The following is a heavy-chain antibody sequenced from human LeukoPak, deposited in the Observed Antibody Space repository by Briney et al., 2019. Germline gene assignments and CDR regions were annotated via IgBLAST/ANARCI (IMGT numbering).Heavy chain of an antibody. CDR2: IYSGGST. CDR1: GFTVSSNS. D-gene: IGHD5-24*01. V-gene: IGHV3-66*01. J-gene: IGHJ4*02. Sequence: GGSLRLSCAASGFTVSSNSMTWVRQAPGKGLEWVSIIYSGGSTYYADSVKGRFTISRDNSKNTLYLQMNTLRAEDTAVYYCAKNRDGYNIDYWGQRTLVTVSS. CDR3: AKNRDGYNIDY.